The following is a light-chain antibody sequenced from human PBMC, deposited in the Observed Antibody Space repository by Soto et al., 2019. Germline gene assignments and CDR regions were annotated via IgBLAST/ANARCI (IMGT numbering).Light chain of an antibody. CDR1: QSISNNY. CDR3: QQYVDSVT. V-gene: IGKV3-20*01. Sequence: EIVLTQSPGTLSLSPGERATLSCRASQSISNNYLAWFQQKPGQAPRLLISGISNRATGIPDRFSCSGSGTDFTLTISRLEPEDFAVYYCQQYVDSVTFGGGTKVEIE. J-gene: IGKJ4*01. CDR2: GIS.